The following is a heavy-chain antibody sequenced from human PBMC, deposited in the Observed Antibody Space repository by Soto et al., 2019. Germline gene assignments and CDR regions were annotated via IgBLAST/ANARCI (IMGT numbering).Heavy chain of an antibody. CDR3: EKDRAFNYFYGMDV. CDR2: LHADGIKY. CDR1: GFSFTTSD. Sequence: GGSLRLSCSASGFSFTTSDIHWVRQAPGKGLEWVASLHADGIKYTLADSVRGRFTVSGDTSKLTVYLQMNSLRAEDTAVYYCEKDRAFNYFYGMDVWGQGTTVTVSS. J-gene: IGHJ6*02. V-gene: IGHV3-30*02. D-gene: IGHD3-10*01.